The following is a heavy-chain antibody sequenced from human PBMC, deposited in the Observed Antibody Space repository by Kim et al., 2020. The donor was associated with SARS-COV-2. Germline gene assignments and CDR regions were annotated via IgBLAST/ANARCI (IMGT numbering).Heavy chain of an antibody. J-gene: IGHJ4*02. CDR3: ARDKLYSEWTDY. D-gene: IGHD3-3*01. V-gene: IGHV3-48*03. Sequence: YADSVKGRFTISRDNAKNSLYLQMNSLRAEDTAVYYCARDKLYSEWTDYWGQGTLVTVSS.